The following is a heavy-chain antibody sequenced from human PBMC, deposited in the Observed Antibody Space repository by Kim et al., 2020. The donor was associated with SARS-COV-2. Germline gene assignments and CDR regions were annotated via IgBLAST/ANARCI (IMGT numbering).Heavy chain of an antibody. V-gene: IGHV1-3*01. D-gene: IGHD6-19*01. J-gene: IGHJ4*02. CDR2: NT. Sequence: NTRYSQKFQGRVSITRDTSATTAYLELSGLISEDTAVYYCAREAVAGSFDYWSQGSLVTVSS. CDR3: AREAVAGSFDY.